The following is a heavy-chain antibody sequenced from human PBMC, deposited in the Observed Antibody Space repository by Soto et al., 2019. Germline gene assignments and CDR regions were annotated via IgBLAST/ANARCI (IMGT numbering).Heavy chain of an antibody. V-gene: IGHV3-7*01. Sequence: EVQLVESGGGLVQPGGSLRLSCAASGFTFSSYWMSWVRQAPGKGLEWVANIKEDGSEKYLVDSVKGRFTISRDNAKNSLFRQMNSLRAEDTAVYYCARGIAARPAPCDYWGQGTLVTVSS. CDR2: IKEDGSEK. D-gene: IGHD6-6*01. CDR1: GFTFSSYW. J-gene: IGHJ4*02. CDR3: ARGIAARPAPCDY.